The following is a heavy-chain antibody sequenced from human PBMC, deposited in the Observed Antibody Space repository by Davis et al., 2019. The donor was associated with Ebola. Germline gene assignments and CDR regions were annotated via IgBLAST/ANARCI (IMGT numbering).Heavy chain of an antibody. CDR1: GFTFSRHW. CDR3: ARLRYSDY. V-gene: IGHV3-7*01. CDR2: IKEVGSEK. J-gene: IGHJ4*02. D-gene: IGHD3-9*01. Sequence: GGSLRLSCAASGFTFSRHWMSWVRQAPGKGLEWVANIKEVGSEKNYVDSVKGRFTISRDNAKNSLYLQMNSLRVEDAAVYYCARLRYSDYWGQGTLVTVSS.